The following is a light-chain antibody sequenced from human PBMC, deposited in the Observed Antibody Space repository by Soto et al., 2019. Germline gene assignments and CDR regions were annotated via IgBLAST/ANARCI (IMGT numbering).Light chain of an antibody. CDR2: SNN. J-gene: IGLJ3*02. CDR3: AAWDASLSAWV. V-gene: IGLV1-47*02. CDR1: TSNIGTNY. Sequence: QSVLTQSPSASGTPGQRVTISCSGSTSNIGTNYAFWYQHLPGTAPKVLIYSNNQRPSGVADRFSGSTSGTSASLAISGLRSEDEADYFCAAWDASLSAWVFGGGTKLTVL.